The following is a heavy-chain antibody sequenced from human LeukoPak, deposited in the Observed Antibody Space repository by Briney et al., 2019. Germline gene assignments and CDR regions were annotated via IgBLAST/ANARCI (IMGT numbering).Heavy chain of an antibody. V-gene: IGHV3-9*01. CDR3: AKDLSSAITSALVLDV. J-gene: IGHJ6*02. Sequence: PGGSLRLSCVGSGFSFSSYAKSWVRQAPGKGLEWVSGITWNRDNIGYGDSVKGRFTISRDNVKNVLYLQMTSLRPEDTALYYCAKDLSSAITSALVLDVWGQGTTVIVSS. D-gene: IGHD3-22*01. CDR1: GFSFSSYA. CDR2: ITWNRDNI.